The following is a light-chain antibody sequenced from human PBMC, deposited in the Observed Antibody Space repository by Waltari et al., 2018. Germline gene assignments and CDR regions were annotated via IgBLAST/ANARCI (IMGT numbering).Light chain of an antibody. Sequence: LSQPPSVSVAPGQAAKITCERDNIGSKRVHWYQQKSGQAPILIIYFENDRPPGTPERFAGSTSGNTATLTISRVEAEDEGDYYCQVWLSNSDHPVFGSGTRVSVL. V-gene: IGLV3-21*04. CDR3: QVWLSNSDHPV. CDR1: NIGSKR. CDR2: FEN. J-gene: IGLJ1*01.